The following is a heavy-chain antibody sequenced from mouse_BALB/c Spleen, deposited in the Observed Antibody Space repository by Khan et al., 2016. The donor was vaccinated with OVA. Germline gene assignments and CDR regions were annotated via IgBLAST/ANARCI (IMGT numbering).Heavy chain of an antibody. Sequence: QVQLKESGPGLVQPSQSLSITCTVSGFSLTSYGVHWVRQSPGKGLEWLGVIWSGGSTDYNAAFISRLSISKDNSKSQVFFKMNSLQANDTAIYYCARIFIGTTDYAMDYWDQGTSVTVSS. CDR2: IWSGGST. V-gene: IGHV2-2*02. CDR1: GFSLTSYG. CDR3: ARIFIGTTDYAMDY. D-gene: IGHD2-14*01. J-gene: IGHJ4*01.